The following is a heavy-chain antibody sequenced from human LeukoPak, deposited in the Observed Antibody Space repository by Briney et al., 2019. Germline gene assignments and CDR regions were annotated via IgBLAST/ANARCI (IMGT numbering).Heavy chain of an antibody. V-gene: IGHV3-21*06. CDR1: GFTFSSYT. J-gene: IGHJ6*02. CDR2: ISSSSSYI. Sequence: PGGSLRLSCAASGFTFSSYTMNWVRQAPGKGLEWVSSISSSSSYIYHAESVKGRFTISRDNAKNSLYLQMNRLRADATAVYYCARVYASGSYYRGMDVWGQGTTVTVSS. CDR3: ARVYASGSYYRGMDV. D-gene: IGHD3-10*01.